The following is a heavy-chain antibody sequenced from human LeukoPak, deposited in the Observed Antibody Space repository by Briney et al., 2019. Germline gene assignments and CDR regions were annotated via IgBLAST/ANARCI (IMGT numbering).Heavy chain of an antibody. CDR2: IRYDGSNK. V-gene: IGHV3-30*02. D-gene: IGHD1-26*01. J-gene: IGHJ4*02. CDR3: AKASGSYHVSLDFNY. CDR1: GFTFSSYG. Sequence: GGSLRLSCAASGFTFSSYGMHWVRQAPGKGLEWVAFIRYDGSNKYYADSVKGRFTISRDNSKNTLYLQMNSLRAEDTAVYYWAKASGSYHVSLDFNYWGQGTLVTVSS.